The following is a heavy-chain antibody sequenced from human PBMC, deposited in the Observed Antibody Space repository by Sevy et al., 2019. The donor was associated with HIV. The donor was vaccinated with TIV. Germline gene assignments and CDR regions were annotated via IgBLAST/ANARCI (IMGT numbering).Heavy chain of an antibody. CDR3: ARARGGNSEGLRTPRMNWFDP. D-gene: IGHD2-21*02. Sequence: ASVKVSCKASGGTFSSYAISWVRQAPGQGLEWMGGIIPIFVTANYAQKFQGRVTITADESTSTAYMELSSLRSEDTAVYYCARARGGNSEGLRTPRMNWFDPWGQGTLVTVSS. J-gene: IGHJ5*02. CDR2: IIPIFVTA. CDR1: GGTFSSYA. V-gene: IGHV1-69*13.